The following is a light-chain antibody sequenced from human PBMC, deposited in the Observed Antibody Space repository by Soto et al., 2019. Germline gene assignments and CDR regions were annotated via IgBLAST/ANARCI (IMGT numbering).Light chain of an antibody. V-gene: IGKV1-27*01. CDR1: QDISNY. CDR3: QKYGRAPLT. CDR2: AAS. Sequence: DIQMTQSPSSLSASVGDRVTITCRASQDISNYLAWYQQKPGKVPKLLIYAASTLQSGVPSRFSGSGSGTDFPLTISSLQPEDVATYYCQKYGRAPLTFGQGTKVEIK. J-gene: IGKJ1*01.